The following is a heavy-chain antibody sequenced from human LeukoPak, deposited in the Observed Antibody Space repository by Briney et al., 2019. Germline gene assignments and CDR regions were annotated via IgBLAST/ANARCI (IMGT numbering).Heavy chain of an antibody. CDR3: ARGSAVVTATMVDY. V-gene: IGHV3-74*01. J-gene: IGHJ4*02. D-gene: IGHD2-21*02. CDR2: INSDGRST. Sequence: PGWSLRLSCAASGFTLSSCWMHWVRPAPGKGLVWVSRINSDGRSTNYADSVKGRFTISRDSAKNTLYLQMNSLRAEDTAVYYCARGSAVVTATMVDYWGQGTLVTVSS. CDR1: GFTLSSCW.